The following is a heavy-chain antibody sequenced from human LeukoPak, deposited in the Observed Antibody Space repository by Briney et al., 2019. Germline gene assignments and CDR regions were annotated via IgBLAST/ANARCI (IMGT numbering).Heavy chain of an antibody. CDR3: ARVRSSLVRGVSAWFDP. J-gene: IGHJ5*02. CDR1: GYTFTSYY. V-gene: IGHV1-46*01. Sequence: ASVKVSCKASGYTFTSYYMHWVRQAPGQGLEWMGIINPSGGSTSYAQKFQGRVTMTRDTSTSTVYMELSSLRSEDTAVYYCARVRSSLVRGVSAWFDPWGQGTLVTVSS. CDR2: INPSGGST. D-gene: IGHD3-10*01.